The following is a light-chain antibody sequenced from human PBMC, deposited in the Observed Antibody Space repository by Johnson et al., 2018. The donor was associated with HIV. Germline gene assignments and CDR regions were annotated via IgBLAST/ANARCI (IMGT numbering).Light chain of an antibody. J-gene: IGLJ1*01. Sequence: QSVLTQPPSVSAAPGQKVTISCSGSSSNIGNNYVSWYQQLPGTAPKLLIYENNKRPSGIPDRFSGSKSGTSATLGITGLQTGDAADYYCGTWDSSLREVFGTGTKVTVL. CDR3: GTWDSSLREV. CDR1: SSNIGNNY. CDR2: ENN. V-gene: IGLV1-51*02.